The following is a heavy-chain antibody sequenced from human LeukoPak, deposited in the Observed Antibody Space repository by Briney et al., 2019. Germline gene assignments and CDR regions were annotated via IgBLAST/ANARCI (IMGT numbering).Heavy chain of an antibody. V-gene: IGHV3-48*04. CDR2: ISTSGSTK. D-gene: IGHD2-15*01. CDR3: ARDKSYSESDAFDI. CDR1: GFIFSSYS. Sequence: PGGSLRLSCVASGFIFSSYSMNWVRQAPGKGLEWLSHISTSGSTKYYANSVKGRFTISRDNAENSLYLQMNSLRAEDTAVYYCARDKSYSESDAFDIWGQGTMVTVSS. J-gene: IGHJ3*02.